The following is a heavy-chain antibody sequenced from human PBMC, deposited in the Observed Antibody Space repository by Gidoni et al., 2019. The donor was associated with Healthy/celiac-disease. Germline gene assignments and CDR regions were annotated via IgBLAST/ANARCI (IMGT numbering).Heavy chain of an antibody. D-gene: IGHD3-3*01. Sequence: QITLKESGPTLVKPTQTLTLTCTFSGFSPSTSGVGVGWIRQPPGKALEWLALIYWDDDKRYSPSLKSRLTITKDTSKNQVVLTMTNMDPVDTATYYCAHSGVESGEYYDFWSGYYTWFDPWGQGTLVTVSS. V-gene: IGHV2-5*02. CDR2: IYWDDDK. J-gene: IGHJ5*02. CDR3: AHSGVESGEYYDFWSGYYTWFDP. CDR1: GFSPSTSGVG.